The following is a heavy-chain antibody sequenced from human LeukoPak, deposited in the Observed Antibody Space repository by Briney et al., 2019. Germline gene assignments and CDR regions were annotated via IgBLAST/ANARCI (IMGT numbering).Heavy chain of an antibody. J-gene: IGHJ4*02. CDR2: IRYDGSNK. CDR1: GFTFSSYG. Sequence: GGSLRLSCAASGFTFSSYGMHWVRQAPGKGLEWVAFIRYDGSNKYYADSVKGRFTISRDNSKNTLYPQMNSLRAEDTAVYYCAKVLSGTTVVTPYGYWGQGTLVTVSS. V-gene: IGHV3-30*02. CDR3: AKVLSGTTVVTPYGY. D-gene: IGHD4-23*01.